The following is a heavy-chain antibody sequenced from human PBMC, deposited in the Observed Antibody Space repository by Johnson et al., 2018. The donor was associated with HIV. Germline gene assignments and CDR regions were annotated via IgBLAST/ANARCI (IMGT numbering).Heavy chain of an antibody. CDR1: GFTFSNHA. D-gene: IGHD2-8*02. V-gene: IGHV3-30*18. CDR2: MSYAGTNE. Sequence: QVQLVESGGGVVQPGRSLRLSCAASGFTFSNHAMYWVRQAPGKGLEWVALMSYAGTNEYYADSVKGRFTISRDNSKNMLYLQMNTLRADDTGVYYCAKSYCPGCDAFDIWGQGTVVTVSS. J-gene: IGHJ3*02. CDR3: AKSYCPGCDAFDI.